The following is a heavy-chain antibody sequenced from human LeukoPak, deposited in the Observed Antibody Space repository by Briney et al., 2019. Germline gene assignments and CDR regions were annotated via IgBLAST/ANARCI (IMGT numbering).Heavy chain of an antibody. CDR3: AREASSGIDAFDI. CDR1: GYTFTSYG. J-gene: IGHJ3*02. Sequence: ASVKVSCKASGYTFTSYGISWVRQAPGLGLEWMGWISAYNGNTNYAQNLQGRVTMTTDTSTSTAYMELRSLRSDDTAVYYCAREASSGIDAFDIWGQGTMVTVSS. D-gene: IGHD6-19*01. V-gene: IGHV1-18*01. CDR2: ISAYNGNT.